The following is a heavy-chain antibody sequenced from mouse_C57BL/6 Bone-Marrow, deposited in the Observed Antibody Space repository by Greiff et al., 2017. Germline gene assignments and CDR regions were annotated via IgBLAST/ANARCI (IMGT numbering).Heavy chain of an antibody. J-gene: IGHJ3*01. CDR2: IDPETGGT. V-gene: IGHV1-15*01. D-gene: IGHD1-1*01. Sequence: VQVVESGAELVRPGASVTLSCKASGYTFTDYEMHWVKQTPVHGLEWIGAIDPETGGTAYNQKFKGKAILTADKSSSTAYMELRSLTSEDSAVYYCTSGSSSFAYWGQGTLVTVSA. CDR1: GYTFTDYE. CDR3: TSGSSSFAY.